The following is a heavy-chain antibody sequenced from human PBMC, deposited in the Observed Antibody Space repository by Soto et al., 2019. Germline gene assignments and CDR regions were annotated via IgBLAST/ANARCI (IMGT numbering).Heavy chain of an antibody. CDR2: ITGAGGST. J-gene: IGHJ6*02. CDR3: AKCHGDSFGNYDYFGMDV. Sequence: EVQLLESGGGLVQPGGSLRLSCAASGFTFDNYGMSWVRQAPGKGLEWIGAITGAGGSTYNADSVKGRFTISRDNSKKTVYLQVDSLRVEDTAVYYCAKCHGDSFGNYDYFGMDVWGQGTTVTVSS. V-gene: IGHV3-23*01. CDR1: GFTFDNYG. D-gene: IGHD4-17*01.